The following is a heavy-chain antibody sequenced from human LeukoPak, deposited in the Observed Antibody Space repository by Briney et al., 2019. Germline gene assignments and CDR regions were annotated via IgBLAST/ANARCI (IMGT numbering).Heavy chain of an antibody. CDR1: GYTFTGYY. J-gene: IGHJ4*02. CDR3: ARAVSGDTSLIPVDY. Sequence: GASVKVSCKASGYTFTGYYMHWMRQAPGQGLEWMGCINPNSGGTNYAQKFQGWVTMTRDTSISTAYMELSRLRSDDTAVYYCARAVSGDTSLIPVDYWGQGNLVTVSS. CDR2: INPNSGGT. D-gene: IGHD1-26*01. V-gene: IGHV1-2*04.